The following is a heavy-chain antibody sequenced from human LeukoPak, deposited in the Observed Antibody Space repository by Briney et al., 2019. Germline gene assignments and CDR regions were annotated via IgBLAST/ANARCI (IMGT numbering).Heavy chain of an antibody. J-gene: IGHJ6*03. V-gene: IGHV4-34*01. CDR3: ARGGFPVAYYYMDV. CDR2: INHSGST. CDR1: GGSFSGYY. Sequence: PSETLPLTCAVYGGSFSGYYWSWIRQPPGKGLEWIGEINHSGSTNYNPSLKSRVTISVDTSKNQFSLKLSSVTAADTAVYYCARGGFPVAYYYMDVWGKGTTVTVSS.